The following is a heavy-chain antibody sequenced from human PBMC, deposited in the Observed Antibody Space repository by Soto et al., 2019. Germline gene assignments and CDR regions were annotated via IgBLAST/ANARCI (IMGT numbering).Heavy chain of an antibody. D-gene: IGHD6-6*01. Sequence: GWSLRLACAASGFTFSSYAMSWVRQAPGKGLEWVSAISGSGGSTYYADSVKGRFTISRDNSKNTLYLQMNSLRAEDTAVYYCADSSSAAYYYYYGMDVWGQGTTVTVYS. CDR1: GFTFSSYA. CDR2: ISGSGGST. CDR3: ADSSSAAYYYYYGMDV. V-gene: IGHV3-23*01. J-gene: IGHJ6*02.